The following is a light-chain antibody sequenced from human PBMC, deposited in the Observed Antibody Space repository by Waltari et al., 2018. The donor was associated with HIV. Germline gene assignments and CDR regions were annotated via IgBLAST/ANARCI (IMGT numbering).Light chain of an antibody. J-gene: IGLJ3*02. CDR2: STN. V-gene: IGLV8-61*01. Sequence: QTVVTQEPSFSVSPGGTVTLTCGLSSGSVSTSYYPSWYQQTPGQTPRTLIYSTNTRSSGVPDRVSGSILGNKAALTITGAQADDESDYYCVLYMGSGIWVFGGGTKL. CDR3: VLYMGSGIWV. CDR1: SGSVSTSYY.